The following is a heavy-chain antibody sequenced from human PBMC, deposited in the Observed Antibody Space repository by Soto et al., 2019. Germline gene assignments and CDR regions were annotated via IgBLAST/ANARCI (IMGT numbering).Heavy chain of an antibody. CDR2: ISYDGSNK. CDR3: AKDLVPYCSGGSCYYGAVDV. J-gene: IGHJ6*02. CDR1: GFTFSSYG. Sequence: LRLSCAASGFTFSSYGMHWVRQAPGKGLEWVAVISYDGSNKYYADSVKGRFTISRDNSKNTLYLQMNSLRAEDTAVYYCAKDLVPYCSGGSCYYGAVDVWGQGTTVTVSS. V-gene: IGHV3-30*18. D-gene: IGHD2-15*01.